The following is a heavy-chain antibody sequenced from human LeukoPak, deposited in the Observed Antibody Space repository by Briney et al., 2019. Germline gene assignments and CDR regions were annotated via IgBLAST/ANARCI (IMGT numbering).Heavy chain of an antibody. CDR2: IYPGNSDT. CDR3: ARRLAATGTGWNDY. CDR1: GYSLTSYW. Sequence: GESLKISCKGSGYSLTSYWIAWVRQMPGKGLEWLGIIYPGNSDTRYSPSFQGQVTISADKSITTAYLQWSSLKASDSGMYYCARRLAATGTGWNDYWGQGTLVTVSS. J-gene: IGHJ4*02. V-gene: IGHV5-51*01. D-gene: IGHD6-13*01.